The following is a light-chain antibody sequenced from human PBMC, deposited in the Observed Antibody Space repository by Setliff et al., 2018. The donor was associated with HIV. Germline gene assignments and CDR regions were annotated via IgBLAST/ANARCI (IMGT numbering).Light chain of an antibody. CDR1: SGSIASNY. J-gene: IGLJ2*01. CDR3: QSYHSNMVV. V-gene: IGLV6-57*01. Sequence: NFMLTQPHSVSESPGKTVTISCTCSSGSIASNYVQWYQQRPGSSPTTVIYEDNQRPSGVPDRFSGSIDSSSNSASLTISGLKTEDEADYYCQSYHSNMVVFGGGTKVTVL. CDR2: EDN.